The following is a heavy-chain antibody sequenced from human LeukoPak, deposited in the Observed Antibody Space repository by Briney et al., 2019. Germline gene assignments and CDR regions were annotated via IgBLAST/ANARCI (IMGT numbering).Heavy chain of an antibody. D-gene: IGHD3-16*02. J-gene: IGHJ4*02. CDR2: IKQDGSEK. CDR1: GFTFSSYW. Sequence: PGGSLRLSCAASGFTFSSYWMSWVRQAPGKGLEWVANIKQDGSEKYYVDSVKGRFTISRDNDKNSLFLQMTSLGAEDTAVYYCARVGGRYSPLGYWGQGTLVTVS. CDR3: ARVGGRYSPLGY. V-gene: IGHV3-7*01.